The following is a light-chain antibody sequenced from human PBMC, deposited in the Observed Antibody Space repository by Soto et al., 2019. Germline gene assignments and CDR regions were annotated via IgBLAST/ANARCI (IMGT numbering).Light chain of an antibody. CDR3: HQYNNWPPVT. CDR2: DAS. V-gene: IGKV3-11*01. J-gene: IGKJ4*01. CDR1: RSVSSY. Sequence: EIVLTQSPATLSLSPGERATLSCRASRSVSSYLAWYQQKPGQAPRLLIYDASNRATGIPDRFSGSGSGTDFTLTISSLQSEDSAVYYCHQYNNWPPVTFGGGTKVDI.